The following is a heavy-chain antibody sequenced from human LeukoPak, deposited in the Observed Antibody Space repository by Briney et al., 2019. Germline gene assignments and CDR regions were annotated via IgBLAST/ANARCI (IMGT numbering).Heavy chain of an antibody. V-gene: IGHV3-11*01. CDR1: GFTFSDYY. D-gene: IGHD6-19*01. CDR2: ISSSGSTI. J-gene: IGHJ4*02. CDR3: ARDRIIAVAGTAGY. Sequence: GGSLRLSCAASGFTFSDYYMSWIRQAPGKGLEWVSYISSSGSTIYYADSVKGRFTISRDNAKNSLYLQVNSLRAEDTAVYYCARDRIIAVAGTAGYWGQGTLVTVSS.